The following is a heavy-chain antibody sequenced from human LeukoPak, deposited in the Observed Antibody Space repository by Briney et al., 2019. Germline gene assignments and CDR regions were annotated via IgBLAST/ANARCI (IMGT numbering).Heavy chain of an antibody. CDR2: ISATGEIT. Sequence: GGSLRLSREASGFTFNNYAMNWVRQAPGKGLQWVSGISATGEITDYADSVKGRFTVSRDESKNTLYLHMDSLRAEDTAVYYCAKVVKALIVGDALDNWGPGTLVTVSS. V-gene: IGHV3-23*01. J-gene: IGHJ3*02. CDR3: AKVVKALIVGDALDN. D-gene: IGHD3-22*01. CDR1: GFTFNNYA.